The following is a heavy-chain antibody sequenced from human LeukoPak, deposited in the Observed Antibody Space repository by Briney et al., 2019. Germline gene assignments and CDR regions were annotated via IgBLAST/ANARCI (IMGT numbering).Heavy chain of an antibody. CDR1: GFTFSSYA. V-gene: IGHV3-23*01. D-gene: IGHD2-2*01. CDR2: ISGSGGST. CDR3: AKDHQVPAAMFGWFDP. J-gene: IGHJ5*02. Sequence: GGSLRLSCAASGFTFSSYAMSWVRQAPGKGLEWVSTISGSGGSTYYADSVKGRFTISRDNSKNTLYLQMNSLRAEDTAVYYCAKDHQVPAAMFGWFDPWGQGTLVTVSS.